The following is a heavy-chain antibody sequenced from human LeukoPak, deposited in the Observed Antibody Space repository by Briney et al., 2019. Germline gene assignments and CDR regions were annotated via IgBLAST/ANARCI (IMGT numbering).Heavy chain of an antibody. CDR1: GFTFTTYW. V-gene: IGHV3-7*01. Sequence: GGSLRLSCAASGFTFTTYWMAWVRQAPGKGLEWVANIDQYGSEKFYLDSVKGRFTISRDNAKTSLYLQMNNLRVEDTAVYYCARDKLRFLEWLLGGPDYWGQGTLVTVSS. CDR2: IDQYGSEK. D-gene: IGHD3-3*01. CDR3: ARDKLRFLEWLLGGPDY. J-gene: IGHJ4*02.